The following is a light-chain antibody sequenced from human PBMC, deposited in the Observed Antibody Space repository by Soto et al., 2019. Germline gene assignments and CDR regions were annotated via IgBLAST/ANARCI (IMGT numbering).Light chain of an antibody. CDR2: AAS. V-gene: IGKV1-6*02. Sequence: AIQMTQSPSSLSASVGDRVTITCRASQGIRNDLAWCQQKPGKAPKVLIYAASSLQSGVPSRFSGSGSCTNFTRPINNVQPEDFATYYCLQDYEFPATVGQGTKVDTK. CDR3: LQDYEFPAT. J-gene: IGKJ1*01. CDR1: QGIRND.